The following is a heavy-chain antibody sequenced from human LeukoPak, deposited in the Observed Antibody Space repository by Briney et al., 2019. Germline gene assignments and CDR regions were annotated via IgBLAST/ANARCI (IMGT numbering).Heavy chain of an antibody. CDR1: GFTFSSYA. V-gene: IGHV3-23*01. D-gene: IGHD2-15*01. CDR2: ISGSGGST. CDR3: AKDLVVLAATMGY. J-gene: IGHJ4*02. Sequence: SGGSVRLSCAASGFTFSSYAMSWVRQAPGKGLEWVSAISGSGGSTYYADSVKGRFTICRDNSKNTLYLQMNRLRADDTAVYYCAKDLVVLAATMGYWGQGTLVTVSS.